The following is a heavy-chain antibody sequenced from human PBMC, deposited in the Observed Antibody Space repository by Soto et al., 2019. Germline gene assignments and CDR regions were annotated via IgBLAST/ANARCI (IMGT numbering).Heavy chain of an antibody. Sequence: PSETLSLTCAVSASSISSAYFWGWIRQPPGKGLEWIATIFHTGGTYYNPSLKSRVTISVDTSNNQFSLRLNSVTAADTALYFCARTWLAGGTPADAFDIWGQGTMVPVSS. CDR3: ARTWLAGGTPADAFDI. D-gene: IGHD2-15*01. J-gene: IGHJ3*02. CDR2: IFHTGGT. V-gene: IGHV4-38-2*01. CDR1: ASSISSAYF.